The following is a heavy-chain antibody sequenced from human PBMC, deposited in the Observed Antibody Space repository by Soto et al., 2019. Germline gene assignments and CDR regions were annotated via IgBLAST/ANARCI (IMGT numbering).Heavy chain of an antibody. V-gene: IGHV4-30-4*01. CDR1: GGSVSSSNW. Sequence: SETLSLTCAVSGGSVSSSNWWSWVRQHPGRGLEWIGFISYSGSTYYSTSLKSRVTISVDTSKSQFSLNLSFVTAADTSVYYCATMGTPATGLYFFDYWGQGSLVTVSS. CDR3: ATMGTPATGLYFFDY. J-gene: IGHJ4*02. D-gene: IGHD2-15*01. CDR2: ISYSGST.